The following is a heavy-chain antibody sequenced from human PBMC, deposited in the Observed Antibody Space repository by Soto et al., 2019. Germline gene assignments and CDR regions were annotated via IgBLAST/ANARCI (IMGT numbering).Heavy chain of an antibody. Sequence: EVQLVESGGGLVQPGGSLKLSCAASGFTFSDSAMHWVRQASGKGLEWVGRIRSKPNNYATTYAASVKGRFTISRADSKNTAYLQINSLKTEDTAVYYCVRLSRYLSWYFDLWGRGTLVTVSP. V-gene: IGHV3-73*02. CDR3: VRLSRYLSWYFDL. CDR1: GFTFSDSA. D-gene: IGHD3-16*02. J-gene: IGHJ2*01. CDR2: IRSKPNNYAT.